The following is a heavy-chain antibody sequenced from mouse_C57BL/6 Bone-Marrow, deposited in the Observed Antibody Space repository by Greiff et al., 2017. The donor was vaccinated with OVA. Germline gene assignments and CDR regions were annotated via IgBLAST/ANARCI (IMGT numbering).Heavy chain of an antibody. CDR3: ARGDYDYDEGWYFDV. CDR2: IDPSDSYT. Sequence: QVQLQQPGAELVKPGASVKLSCKASGYTFTSYWMQWVNQRPGQGLEWIGEIDPSDSYTNYNQKFKGKATLTVDTSSSTAYMQLSSLTSEDSAVYYCARGDYDYDEGWYFDVWGTGTTVTVSS. V-gene: IGHV1-50*01. CDR1: GYTFTSYW. D-gene: IGHD2-4*01. J-gene: IGHJ1*03.